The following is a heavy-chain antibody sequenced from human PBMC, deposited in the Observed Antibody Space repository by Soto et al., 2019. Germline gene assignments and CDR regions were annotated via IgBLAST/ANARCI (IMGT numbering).Heavy chain of an antibody. V-gene: IGHV3-23*01. Sequence: EVQLLESGGGLVQPGGSLRLSCAVSGLTFSRVDLSWVRQRPGKGLDWVSASVGSDLSTYYVDSVKGRFTITRDSSNNTLDLQMNSRSAEDTAVYYCVPHSWNYWGQGTLVTVSS. CDR3: VPHSWNY. CDR1: GLTFSRVD. D-gene: IGHD1-1*01. J-gene: IGHJ4*02. CDR2: SVGSDLST.